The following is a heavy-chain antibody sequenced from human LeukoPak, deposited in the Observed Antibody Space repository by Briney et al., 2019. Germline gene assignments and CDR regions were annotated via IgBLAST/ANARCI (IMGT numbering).Heavy chain of an antibody. Sequence: GGSLKLSCAASGFTFSGSALHWVRQTSGKGLEWVGRIRSKANSYVTAYAASVEGRFTIPRDDSENTAYLQMNGLETDDTAVYYCARHTDRYCSGSNCYVYYFYGLDVWGQGTTVTVSS. V-gene: IGHV3-73*01. D-gene: IGHD2-15*01. CDR2: IRSKANSYVT. CDR1: GFTFSGSA. CDR3: ARHTDRYCSGSNCYVYYFYGLDV. J-gene: IGHJ6*02.